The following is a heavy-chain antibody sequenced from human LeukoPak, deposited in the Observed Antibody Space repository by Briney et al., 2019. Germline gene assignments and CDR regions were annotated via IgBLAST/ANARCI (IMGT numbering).Heavy chain of an antibody. J-gene: IGHJ4*02. CDR2: NRSKANSYAT. V-gene: IGHV3-73*01. CDR1: GFTFSGSA. D-gene: IGHD5-18*01. CDR3: TNFVDTAMMYYFDY. Sequence: GGSLRLACAASGFTFSGSAMHWVRQASGKGLEWFGRNRSKANSYATAYAASVKGRFTISRDDSKNTAYLQMNSLKTEDTAVYYCTNFVDTAMMYYFDYWGQGTLVTVSS.